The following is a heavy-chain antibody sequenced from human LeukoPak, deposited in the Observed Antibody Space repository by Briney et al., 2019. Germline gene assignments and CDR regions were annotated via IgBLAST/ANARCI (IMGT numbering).Heavy chain of an antibody. CDR2: IIPILGIA. CDR1: GGTFSSYA. Sequence: SVKVSCTASGGTFSSYAISWVRQAPGQGLEWMGRIIPILGIANYAQKFQGRVTITADKSTSTAYMELSSLRSEDTAVYYCARDGYYDSSGYGYWGQGTLVTVSS. D-gene: IGHD3-22*01. V-gene: IGHV1-69*04. CDR3: ARDGYYDSSGYGY. J-gene: IGHJ4*02.